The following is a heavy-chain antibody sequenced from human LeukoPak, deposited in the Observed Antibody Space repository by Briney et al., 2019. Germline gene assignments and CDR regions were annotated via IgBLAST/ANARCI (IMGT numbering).Heavy chain of an antibody. V-gene: IGHV5-51*01. D-gene: IGHD3-10*01. J-gene: IGHJ4*02. Sequence: KVSCKASGYTFTSYWIGWVRQMPGKGLEWMGIIYPGDSDTRYSPSFQGQVTISADKSISTAYLQWSSLKASDTAMYYCARLPSMVRGVISRDYWGQGTLVTVSS. CDR2: IYPGDSDT. CDR1: GYTFTSYW. CDR3: ARLPSMVRGVISRDY.